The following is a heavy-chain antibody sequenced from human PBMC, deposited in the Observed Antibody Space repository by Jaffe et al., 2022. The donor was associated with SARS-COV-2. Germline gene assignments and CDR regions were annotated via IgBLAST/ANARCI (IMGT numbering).Heavy chain of an antibody. J-gene: IGHJ6*02. CDR2: IYYSGST. CDR3: ARGRGYYDSSGSQGSYYGMDV. CDR1: GGSISSGGYY. Sequence: QVQLQESGPGLVKPSQTLSLTCTVSGGSISSGGYYWSWIRQHPGKGLEWIGYIYYSGSTYYNPSLKSRVTISVDTSKNQFSLKLSSVTAADTAVYYCARGRGYYDSSGSQGSYYGMDVWGQGTTVTVSS. V-gene: IGHV4-31*03. D-gene: IGHD3-22*01.